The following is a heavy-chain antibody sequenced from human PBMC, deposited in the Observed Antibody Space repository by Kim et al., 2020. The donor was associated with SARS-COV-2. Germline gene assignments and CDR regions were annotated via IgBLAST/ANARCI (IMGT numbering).Heavy chain of an antibody. V-gene: IGHV3-33*01. CDR2: IWFDGRNK. CDR3: VRDTSGSFWSVFDNHYYMDA. J-gene: IGHJ6*03. D-gene: IGHD3-3*01. CDR1: GFSFSTTG. Sequence: GGSLRLSCVASGFSFSTTGMHWVRQAPGKGPEWVAVIWFDGRNKYYADSVKGRFTISRDNSKNTLYLQMNSLRVEDTAVYSCVRDTSGSFWSVFDNHYYMDAWGKGTAVTVSS.